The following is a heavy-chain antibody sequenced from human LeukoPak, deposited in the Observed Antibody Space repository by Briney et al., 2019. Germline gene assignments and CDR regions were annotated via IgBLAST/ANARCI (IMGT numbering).Heavy chain of an antibody. J-gene: IGHJ4*02. V-gene: IGHV3-15*01. CDR2: IKSETDGGTT. Sequence: GGSLRLSCAASGFTFSSYAMSWVRQAPGKGLEWVGHIKSETDGGTTDYAAPVKGRFFISRDDSRDTLYLQMNSLKTDDTAVYYCAKYDTSVNFDYWGQGTLVTVSS. CDR1: GFTFSSYA. D-gene: IGHD3-22*01. CDR3: AKYDTSVNFDY.